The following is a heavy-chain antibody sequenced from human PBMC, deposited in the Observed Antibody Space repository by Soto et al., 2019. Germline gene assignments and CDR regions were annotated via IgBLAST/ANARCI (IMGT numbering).Heavy chain of an antibody. V-gene: IGHV3-23*01. J-gene: IGHJ4*02. CDR1: GFTYNNYA. Sequence: SFILSCAPSGFTYNNYAKIWVRQTPRKGLGWVSVMRGSGGTTDYADSVKGRFSISRDTSKNTLFLDMNSLRAEDTAVYSSGKETPRGTGVFDFSAQAPLVTGYS. CDR3: GKETPRGTGVFDF. CDR2: MRGSGGTT. D-gene: IGHD1-1*01.